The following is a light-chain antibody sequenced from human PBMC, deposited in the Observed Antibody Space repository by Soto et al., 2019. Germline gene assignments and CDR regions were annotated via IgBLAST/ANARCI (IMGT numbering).Light chain of an antibody. Sequence: EIVMSQSPATLSLTPGESATLSCRASQRISTNLAWYQHKRGQAPRLLIYGASTRATGIPARFSGSGSETEFTLTISSLEPEDFAVYYCQQRSNWPPITFGQGTRLEI. CDR3: QQRSNWPPIT. J-gene: IGKJ5*01. V-gene: IGKV3-11*01. CDR2: GAS. CDR1: QRISTN.